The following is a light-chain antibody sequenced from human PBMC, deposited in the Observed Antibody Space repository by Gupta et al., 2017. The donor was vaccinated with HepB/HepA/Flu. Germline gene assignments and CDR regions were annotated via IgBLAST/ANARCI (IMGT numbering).Light chain of an antibody. CDR2: EDN. Sequence: NFMLTQPHSVSESPGKTVTISCTGSSGSIASNYVQWYQQRPGSAPTTVIYEDNKRPSGVPDRFSGSIDSTSNSASLTIPGLKTEDEDDYYCQSYDSSNWVFGGGTKLTVL. CDR3: QSYDSSNWV. CDR1: SGSIASNY. J-gene: IGLJ3*02. V-gene: IGLV6-57*02.